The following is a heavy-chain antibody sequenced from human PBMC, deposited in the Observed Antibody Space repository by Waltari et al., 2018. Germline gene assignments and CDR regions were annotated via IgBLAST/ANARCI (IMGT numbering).Heavy chain of an antibody. V-gene: IGHV1-24*01. CDR2: VEPEDGET. CDR3: ATERAYSSSSWDDWFDP. CDR1: GYTLTELS. D-gene: IGHD6-6*01. J-gene: IGHJ5*02. Sequence: QVQLVQSGAEVKKPGASVKVSCKVSGYTLTELSMHWVRQAPGKGLEWMGGVEPEDGETIYAQKSQGRVTMTEDTSTDTAYMELSSLRSEDTAVYYCATERAYSSSSWDDWFDPWGQGTLVTVSS.